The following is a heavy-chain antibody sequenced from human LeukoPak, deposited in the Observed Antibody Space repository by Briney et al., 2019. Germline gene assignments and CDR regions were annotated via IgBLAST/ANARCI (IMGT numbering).Heavy chain of an antibody. CDR2: ISGSDGST. CDR3: AKDLLWQGY. Sequence: GSLRLSCRDSGFTFSSYVMNWVRQAPGLGLEWVSAISGSDGSTYYADSVKGRFTISRDNSKNTLYLHMNSLRAEDTAVYYCAKDLLWQGYWGQGTLVTVSS. V-gene: IGHV3-23*01. D-gene: IGHD3-16*01. CDR1: GFTFSSYV. J-gene: IGHJ4*02.